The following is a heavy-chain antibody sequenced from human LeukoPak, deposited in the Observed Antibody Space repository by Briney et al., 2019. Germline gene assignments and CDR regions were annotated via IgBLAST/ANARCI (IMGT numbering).Heavy chain of an antibody. J-gene: IGHJ4*02. CDR2: ISPSSSDI. CDR1: GFTFSIYS. D-gene: IGHD2-2*01. CDR3: ARAAYASSPDY. V-gene: IGHV3-48*02. Sequence: GGSLRLSCAASGFTFSIYSMNWVRQAPGKGLEWVTYISPSSSDIYSADSVKGRFTISRDNAKNSQYLQMNSLRDEDTAVYYCARAAYASSPDYWGQGTLVTVSS.